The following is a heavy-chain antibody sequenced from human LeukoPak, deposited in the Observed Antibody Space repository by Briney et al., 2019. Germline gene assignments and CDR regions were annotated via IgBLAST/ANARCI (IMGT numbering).Heavy chain of an antibody. CDR3: ARGGSGMVDL. Sequence: ASVKVSCKAFGFTLTAYYVHWFRQAPGQGLEWLGWINPTTGHTKNAEKLQGRVTMTRDTPITTVYMELNRLRSGDAATYYCARGGSGMVDLWGQGTLVSVSS. CDR1: GFTLTAYY. V-gene: IGHV1-2*02. D-gene: IGHD3-10*01. J-gene: IGHJ5*02. CDR2: INPTTGHT.